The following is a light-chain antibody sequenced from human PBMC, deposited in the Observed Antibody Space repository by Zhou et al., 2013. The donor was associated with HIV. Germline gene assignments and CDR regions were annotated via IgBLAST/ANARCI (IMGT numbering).Light chain of an antibody. CDR2: DAS. CDR3: QQYGSF. Sequence: EVVLTQSPATLSLSPGERATLSCRASQSISTYLVWYQQKPGQAPRLLIYDASDRVTGVPARFSGSGSGTDFTLTISRLEPEDFAVYYCQQYGSFFGPGTKLDIK. V-gene: IGKV3-11*01. J-gene: IGKJ3*01. CDR1: QSISTY.